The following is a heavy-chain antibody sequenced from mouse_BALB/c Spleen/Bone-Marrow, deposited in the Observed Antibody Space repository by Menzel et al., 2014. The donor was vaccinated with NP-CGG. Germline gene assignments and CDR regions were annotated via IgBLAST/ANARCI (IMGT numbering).Heavy chain of an antibody. D-gene: IGHD4-1*01. CDR2: IWAGGST. CDR3: ARDLGRYFDV. Sequence: VKLMESGPGLVAPSQSLSITCTVSGFSLTSYGVHWVRQPPGKGLEWLGVIWAGGSTNYNSALMSRLSISKDNSKSQVFLKMNSLQIDDTAMYYCARDLGRYFDVWGAGTTVTVSS. V-gene: IGHV2-9*02. CDR1: GFSLTSYG. J-gene: IGHJ1*01.